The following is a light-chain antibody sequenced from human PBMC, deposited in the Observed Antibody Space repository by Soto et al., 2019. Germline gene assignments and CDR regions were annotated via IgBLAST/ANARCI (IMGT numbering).Light chain of an antibody. CDR3: QQSYNIPPIT. CDR2: VAS. CDR1: QNISMY. V-gene: IGKV1-39*01. Sequence: DIQMTQSPSSLSAPVGDRVTITCRASQNISMYLNWYQHKPGKAPKLLIYVASTLQSGVPSRFSGSGSGTDFILTISSLQPEDFATYFCQQSYNIPPITFGQGTRLEIK. J-gene: IGKJ5*01.